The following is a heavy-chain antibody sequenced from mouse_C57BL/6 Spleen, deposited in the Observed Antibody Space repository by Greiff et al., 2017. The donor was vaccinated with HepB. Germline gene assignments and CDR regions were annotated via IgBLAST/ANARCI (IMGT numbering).Heavy chain of an antibody. CDR1: GFNIKDDY. CDR3: TYYYGSSYYFDY. D-gene: IGHD1-1*01. J-gene: IGHJ2*01. CDR2: IDPENGDT. V-gene: IGHV14-4*01. Sequence: EVQLQQSGAELVRPGASVKLSCTASGFNIKDDYMHWVKQRPEQGLEWIGWIDPENGDTEYASKFQGKATITADTSSNTAYLQLSSLTSEDTAVYYCTYYYGSSYYFDYWGQGTTLTVAS.